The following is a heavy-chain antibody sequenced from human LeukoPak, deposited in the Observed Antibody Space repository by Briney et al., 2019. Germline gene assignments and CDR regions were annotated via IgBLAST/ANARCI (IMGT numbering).Heavy chain of an antibody. J-gene: IGHJ6*02. D-gene: IGHD3-10*01. CDR1: GYTLTELS. Sequence: ASVKVSCKVSGYTLTELSMHWVRQAPGKGLEWMGGFDPEDGETIYAQKFQGRVTMTEDTSTDTAYMELSSLRPEDTAVYYCATGFATCPLCDYYYGMDVWGQGTTVTVSS. CDR2: FDPEDGET. CDR3: ATGFATCPLCDYYYGMDV. V-gene: IGHV1-24*01.